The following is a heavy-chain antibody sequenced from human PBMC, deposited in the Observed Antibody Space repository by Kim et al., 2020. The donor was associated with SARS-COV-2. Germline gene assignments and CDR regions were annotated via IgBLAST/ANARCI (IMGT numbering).Heavy chain of an antibody. CDR1: GGSISSSNYY. V-gene: IGHV4-39*01. CDR2: VSYSGNT. D-gene: IGHD2-15*01. J-gene: IGHJ5*02. Sequence: SETLSLTCTVSGGSISSSNYYWGWIRQPPGKGLEWIVSVSYSGNTYYSPSLKSRVSVSVDTSNNQFSLKVSSVTAADTAVYFCARLQYVGTRNFDPWGQGTLVTVSS. CDR3: ARLQYVGTRNFDP.